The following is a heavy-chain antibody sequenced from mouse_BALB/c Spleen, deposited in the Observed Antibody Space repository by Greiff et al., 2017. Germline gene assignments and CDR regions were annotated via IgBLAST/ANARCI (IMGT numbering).Heavy chain of an antibody. J-gene: IGHJ4*01. CDR3: ATHALDY. V-gene: IGHV14-3*02. CDR2: IDPANGNT. CDR1: GFNIKDTY. Sequence: VHVKQSGAELVKPGASVKLSCTASGFNIKDTYMHWVKQRPEQGLEWIGRIDPANGNTKYDPKFQGKATITADTSSNTAYLQLSSLTSEDTAVYYCATHALDYWGQGTSVTVSS.